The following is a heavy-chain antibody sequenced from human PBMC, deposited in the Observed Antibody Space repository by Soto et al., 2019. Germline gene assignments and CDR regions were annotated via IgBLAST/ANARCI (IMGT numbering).Heavy chain of an antibody. Sequence: SLTCTVSGGSISSNSYYWAWIRQHPGKGLERIGYIYYSGSTYYNPSLKSRVTISVDTSKNQFSLKLSSVTAADTAVYYCARGIWSLGYYFDYWGQGTLVTVSS. CDR3: ARGIWSLGYYFDY. CDR2: IYYSGST. CDR1: GGSISSNSYY. D-gene: IGHD2-21*01. V-gene: IGHV4-31*03. J-gene: IGHJ4*02.